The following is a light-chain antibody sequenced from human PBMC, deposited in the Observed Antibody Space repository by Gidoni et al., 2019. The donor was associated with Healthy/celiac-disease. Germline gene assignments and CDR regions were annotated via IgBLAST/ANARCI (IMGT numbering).Light chain of an antibody. CDR3: QKYSSAGSIT. J-gene: IGKJ5*01. Sequence: DIQMTQSPSSLSASVGDRVTITCRASQGISNYLAWYQQKPGKVPKLLIYAASTLQSGVPSRFSGSGSGTDFTLTISSLQPEDVATYYCQKYSSAGSITFGQGTRLEIK. V-gene: IGKV1-27*01. CDR1: QGISNY. CDR2: AAS.